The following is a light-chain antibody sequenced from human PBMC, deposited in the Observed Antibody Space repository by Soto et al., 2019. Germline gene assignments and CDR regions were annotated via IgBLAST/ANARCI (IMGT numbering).Light chain of an antibody. Sequence: ALTQPPSASGSPGQSVTISCTGTSSDVGGYNYVSWYQQHPGKAPKLMIYEVSKRPSGVPDRFSGSKSGNTASLTVSGLQAEDEADYYCSSYAGNNVVFGGGTKVTVL. CDR2: EVS. V-gene: IGLV2-8*01. J-gene: IGLJ2*01. CDR1: SSDVGGYNY. CDR3: SSYAGNNVV.